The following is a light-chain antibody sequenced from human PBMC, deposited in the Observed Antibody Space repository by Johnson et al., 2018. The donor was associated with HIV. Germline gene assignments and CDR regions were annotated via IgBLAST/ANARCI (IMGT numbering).Light chain of an antibody. CDR2: DNN. Sequence: QSVLTQPPSVSAAPGQKVTISCSGSSSKIGNNYVSWYQQLPGTAPKLLIYDNNKRPSGIPDRFSGSKSGTSATLGITGLQTGDEADYYCGTGDSSLSAGVFGTGTKVTVL. J-gene: IGLJ1*01. CDR3: GTGDSSLSAGV. CDR1: SSKIGNNY. V-gene: IGLV1-51*01.